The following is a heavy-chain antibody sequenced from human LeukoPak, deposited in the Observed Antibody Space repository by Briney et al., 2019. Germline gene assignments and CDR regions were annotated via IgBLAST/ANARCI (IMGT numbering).Heavy chain of an antibody. CDR3: ARDSDILTGYSVFDY. CDR1: GGSISSYY. Sequence: PSETLSLTCTVSGGSISSYYWSWIRQPAGKGLEWIGRIYTSGSTNYNPSLKSRVTMSVDTSKNQFSLKLTSVTAADTAVYYCARDSDILTGYSVFDYWGQGTLVTVSS. D-gene: IGHD3-9*01. V-gene: IGHV4-4*07. CDR2: IYTSGST. J-gene: IGHJ4*02.